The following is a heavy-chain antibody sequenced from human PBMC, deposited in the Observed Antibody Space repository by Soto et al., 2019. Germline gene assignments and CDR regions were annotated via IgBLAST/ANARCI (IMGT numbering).Heavy chain of an antibody. Sequence: SESLSLTCAPHNGSFTDYFWTWIRQSPVKGLEWIGWINHRGGATYNPSLRSRVTISIDTPKNHFSLSLRSLTAGDTAVYYCVARGMTYDFLSGPNPFDPWGHGTLVTVSS. D-gene: IGHD3-3*01. CDR3: VARGMTYDFLSGPNPFDP. V-gene: IGHV4-34*01. CDR2: INHRGGA. CDR1: NGSFTDYF. J-gene: IGHJ5*02.